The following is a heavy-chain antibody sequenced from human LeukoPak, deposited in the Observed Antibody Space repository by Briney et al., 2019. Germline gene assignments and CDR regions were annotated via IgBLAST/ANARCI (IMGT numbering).Heavy chain of an antibody. J-gene: IGHJ3*02. Sequence: SETLSLTCTVSGGSISSYYWSWVRQPPGRGVEWIGYIYYSGSTNYNPSLKSRVTISVDTSKKQFSLKLSSVTAADTAVYYCAREHTDYYDSSGYDGAFDIWGQGTMVTVSS. CDR3: AREHTDYYDSSGYDGAFDI. V-gene: IGHV4-59*01. D-gene: IGHD3-22*01. CDR2: IYYSGST. CDR1: GGSISSYY.